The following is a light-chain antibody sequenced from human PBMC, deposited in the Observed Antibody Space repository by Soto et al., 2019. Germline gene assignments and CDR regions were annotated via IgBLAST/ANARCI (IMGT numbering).Light chain of an antibody. CDR1: ETISRD. J-gene: IGKJ4*01. Sequence: IVMTQSPATLSVSPGEGATLSCRARETISRDLAWYQQKPGQSPRLLIFGAFTRATGVPVRLSGSGSGTEFTLTVSSLQSEDVAVYFCQQYNKWPLTFGGGTRVEIK. V-gene: IGKV3D-15*01. CDR2: GAF. CDR3: QQYNKWPLT.